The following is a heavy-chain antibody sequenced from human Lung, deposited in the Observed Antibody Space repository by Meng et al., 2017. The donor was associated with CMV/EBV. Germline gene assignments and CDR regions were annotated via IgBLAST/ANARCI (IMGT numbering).Heavy chain of an antibody. CDR3: ARAIAVAGTAPFEY. Sequence: ASVKVSXKASGYTFTGYHIHWVRQAPGQGLQWMGWINSYTGGTISAQKFQGRVTMTRDTSISTASMELRRLTSDDTAVYFCARAIAVAGTAPFEYWGQGTXVTVSS. CDR1: GYTFTGYH. D-gene: IGHD6-19*01. V-gene: IGHV1-2*02. J-gene: IGHJ4*02. CDR2: INSYTGGT.